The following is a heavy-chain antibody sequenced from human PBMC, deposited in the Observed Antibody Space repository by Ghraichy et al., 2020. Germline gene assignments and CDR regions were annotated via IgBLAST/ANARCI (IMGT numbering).Heavy chain of an antibody. CDR2: ISSSSSYI. V-gene: IGHV3-21*01. Sequence: GESLNISCAASGFTFSSYSMNWVRQAPGKGLEWVSSISSSSSYIYYADSVKGRFTISRDNAKNSLYLQMNSLRAEDTAVYYCARTKYNWKGGVVYYGMDVWGQGTTVTVSS. D-gene: IGHD1-20*01. CDR1: GFTFSSYS. CDR3: ARTKYNWKGGVVYYGMDV. J-gene: IGHJ6*02.